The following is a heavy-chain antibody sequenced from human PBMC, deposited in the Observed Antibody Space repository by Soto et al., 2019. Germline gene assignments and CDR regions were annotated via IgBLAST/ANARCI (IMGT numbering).Heavy chain of an antibody. Sequence: SETLSLTCAVYGGSFSGYYWSWIRQPPGEGLEWIGEINHSGSTNYNPSLKSRVTISVDTSKNQFSLKLSSVTAADTAVYYCAREREDRLYYYYYGMDVWGQGTTVTVSS. J-gene: IGHJ6*02. V-gene: IGHV4-34*01. CDR2: INHSGST. CDR1: GGSFSGYY. CDR3: AREREDRLYYYYYGMDV. D-gene: IGHD1-26*01.